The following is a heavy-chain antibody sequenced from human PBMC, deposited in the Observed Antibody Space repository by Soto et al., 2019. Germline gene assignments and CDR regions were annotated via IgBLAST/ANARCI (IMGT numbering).Heavy chain of an antibody. CDR1: RGSINSGGYF. Sequence: PSETLSLTCTVSRGSINSGGYFWSWIRHHPGKGLEWIGSIFYSGIHYYNPSLKSRCSMSVDTSKRQLSLRLRFATAADTAVYYCAKEKGIAVATPINWGQGTLVTVSS. D-gene: IGHD6-19*01. J-gene: IGHJ4*02. V-gene: IGHV4-31*03. CDR3: AKEKGIAVATPIN. CDR2: IFYSGIH.